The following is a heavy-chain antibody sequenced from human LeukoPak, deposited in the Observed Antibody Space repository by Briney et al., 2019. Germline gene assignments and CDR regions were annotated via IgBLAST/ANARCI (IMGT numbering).Heavy chain of an antibody. Sequence: GGSLRLSCAASGFTFSDYYMSWIRQAPGKGLQWLAYSSTSGSITHYADSVKGRFTISRDNAKNSVYLQMNSLRAEDTAVYYCARDFSDVRGNIFDSWGQGTLVTVSS. CDR2: SSTSGSIT. V-gene: IGHV3-11*04. D-gene: IGHD3-10*02. J-gene: IGHJ4*02. CDR1: GFTFSDYY. CDR3: ARDFSDVRGNIFDS.